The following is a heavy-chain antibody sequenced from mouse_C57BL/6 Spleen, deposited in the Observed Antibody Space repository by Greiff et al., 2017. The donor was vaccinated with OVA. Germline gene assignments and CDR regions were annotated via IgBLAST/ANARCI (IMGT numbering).Heavy chain of an antibody. D-gene: IGHD3-2*02. Sequence: VQLQQPGTELVKPGASVKLSCKASGCTFTSYWMHWVKQRPGQGLEWIGNINPSNGGTNYNEKFKSKATLTVDKSSSTAYMQLSSLTSEDSAVYYCARGGQLRLRIYFDYWGQGTTLTVSS. CDR1: GCTFTSYW. CDR3: ARGGQLRLRIYFDY. J-gene: IGHJ2*01. V-gene: IGHV1-53*01. CDR2: INPSNGGT.